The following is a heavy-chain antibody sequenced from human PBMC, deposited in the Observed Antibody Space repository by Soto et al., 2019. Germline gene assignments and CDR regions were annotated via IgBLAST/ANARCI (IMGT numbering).Heavy chain of an antibody. CDR3: ASDPDYYGSGTYSTIAS. Sequence: AGSLRRSCGASGFTFSRYCIRWVRQSPGKKLVWASRDDSEGGSATYADSVKGRFIISRDNAKNTLYLQLNSLRAEDTAVYYCASDPDYYGSGTYSTIASWGQGTLLRVSS. CDR1: GFTFSRYC. J-gene: IGHJ5*02. CDR2: DDSEGGSA. D-gene: IGHD3-10*01. V-gene: IGHV3-74*01.